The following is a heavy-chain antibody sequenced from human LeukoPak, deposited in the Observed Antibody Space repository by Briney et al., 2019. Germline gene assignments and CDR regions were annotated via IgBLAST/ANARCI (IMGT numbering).Heavy chain of an antibody. D-gene: IGHD6-19*01. Sequence: GGSLRLSCAVSGITLSNYGMSWVRQAPGKGLEWVSAISGSGGSTYYADSVKGRFTISRDNSKNTLYLQMNSLRAEDTAVHYCAKAPHSSGGYVCWFDPWGQGTLVTVSS. CDR2: ISGSGGST. CDR1: GITLSNYG. J-gene: IGHJ5*02. CDR3: AKAPHSSGGYVCWFDP. V-gene: IGHV3-23*01.